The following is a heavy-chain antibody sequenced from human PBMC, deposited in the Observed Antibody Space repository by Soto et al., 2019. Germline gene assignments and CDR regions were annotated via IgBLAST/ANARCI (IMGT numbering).Heavy chain of an antibody. CDR1: GFTFGDSY. V-gene: IGHV3-11*06. CDR3: VRRGGGCLFDP. D-gene: IGHD2-8*02. CDR2: ISPGSRYP. Sequence: GGSLRLSCAGSGFTFGDSYMSWIRQAPGKGLEWLSYISPGSRYPAYADSVKGRFTISRDNARRSLFLQMTSLTAEDTAMYYCVRRGGGCLFDPWGQGTMVPVSS. J-gene: IGHJ5*02.